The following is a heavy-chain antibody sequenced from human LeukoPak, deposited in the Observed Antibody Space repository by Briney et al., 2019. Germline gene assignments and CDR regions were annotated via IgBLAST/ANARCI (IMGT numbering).Heavy chain of an antibody. CDR1: GYTFTGYY. D-gene: IGHD2-21*02. CDR2: INPNSGGT. V-gene: IGHV1-2*02. Sequence: GASVKVSCKASGYTFTGYYMHWVRQAPGQGLEWMGWINPNSGGTNYAQKFQGRVTMTRDTSISTAYMELSRLRSDDTAVYYCARVSKVVTAIAFDHWGRGTLVSVSS. CDR3: ARVSKVVTAIAFDH. J-gene: IGHJ4*02.